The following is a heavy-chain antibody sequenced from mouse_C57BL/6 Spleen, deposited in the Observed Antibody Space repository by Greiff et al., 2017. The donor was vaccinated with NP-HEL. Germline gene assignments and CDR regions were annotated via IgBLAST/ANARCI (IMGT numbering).Heavy chain of an antibody. J-gene: IGHJ4*01. CDR2: ISSGGSYT. V-gene: IGHV5-6*02. Sequence: DVKLVESGGDLVKPGGSLKLSCAASGFTFSSYGMSWVRQTPDKRLEWVATISSGGSYTYYPDSVKGRFTISRDNAKNTLYLQMSSLKSEDTAMYYCARVYDGYLSYAMDYWGQGTSVTVSS. CDR1: GFTFSSYG. CDR3: ARVYDGYLSYAMDY. D-gene: IGHD2-3*01.